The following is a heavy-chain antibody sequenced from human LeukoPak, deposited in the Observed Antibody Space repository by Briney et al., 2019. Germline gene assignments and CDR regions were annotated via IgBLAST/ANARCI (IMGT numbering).Heavy chain of an antibody. D-gene: IGHD6-19*01. V-gene: IGHV3-74*01. CDR3: ASFGQQWLESY. CDR1: GFAPSNDW. Sequence: GGSLRLSCASSGFAPSNDWMHWVRQAPGKGLEWVSRISTDGSMTGYTDSVKGRFTIYRGNAKRILYLEMNNLRVEDTAVYYCASFGQQWLESYWGQGTLVTVSS. J-gene: IGHJ4*02. CDR2: ISTDGSMT.